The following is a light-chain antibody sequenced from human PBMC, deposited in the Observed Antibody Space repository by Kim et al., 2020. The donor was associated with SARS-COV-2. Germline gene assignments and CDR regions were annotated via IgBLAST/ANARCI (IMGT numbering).Light chain of an antibody. V-gene: IGLV2-14*03. J-gene: IGLJ3*02. CDR2: DVS. Sequence: GPSITVSCTVTTSDVGGHDYVCWYQQHPGEAPKVIIYDVSKRPSGVSDRFSGSKSGNTASLIISGLQTEDEADYFCSSYTTSNTWLFGGGTQLTVL. CDR3: SSYTTSNTWL. CDR1: TSDVGGHDY.